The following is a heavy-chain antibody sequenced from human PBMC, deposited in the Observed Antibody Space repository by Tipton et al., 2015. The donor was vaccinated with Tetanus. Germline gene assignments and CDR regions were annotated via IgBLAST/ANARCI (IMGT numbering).Heavy chain of an antibody. D-gene: IGHD6-19*01. J-gene: IGHJ4*02. CDR2: ISGSGGSS. V-gene: IGHV3-23*01. CDR3: VKEYGSGWYVVNY. Sequence: GSLRLSCSASGFTFSTYAMNCVRQAPGKGLEWVSTISGSGGSSYFPDSVKGRFTISRDNSKNTLFLQMDSLRAEDTAVYYCVKEYGSGWYVVNYWGQGTLVAVSS. CDR1: GFTFSTYA.